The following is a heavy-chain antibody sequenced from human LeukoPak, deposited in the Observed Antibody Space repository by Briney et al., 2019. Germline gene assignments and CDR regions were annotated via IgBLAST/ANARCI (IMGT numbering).Heavy chain of an antibody. CDR1: GFTFSDYA. CDR2: ISYDGGNK. D-gene: IGHD2-15*01. V-gene: IGHV3-30*18. Sequence: GGSLRLSCAASGFTFSDYAIHWVRQAPGKGLEWVAIISYDGGNKYYTDSVRGRFTISRDNSKNTLYLQMNNLRAEDTAVYYCAKAGGYCSAGTCYSNFWGQGTLVTVSS. J-gene: IGHJ4*02. CDR3: AKAGGYCSAGTCYSNF.